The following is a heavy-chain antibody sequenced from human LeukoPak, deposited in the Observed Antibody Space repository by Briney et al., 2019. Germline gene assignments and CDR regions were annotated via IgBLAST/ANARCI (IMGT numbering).Heavy chain of an antibody. Sequence: ASVKLSCNHSATHLTIHQPIQPSKAPGQGLELMGWINPNSGGTSYAQKFQGRVTMTRDTSVTTAYMELSRRGSPHTGFHSGARFPVHDVPFHHWGQGTLVTVSS. J-gene: IGHJ1*01. CDR2: INPNSGGT. CDR1: ATHLTIHQ. CDR3: ARFPVHDVPFHH. D-gene: IGHD5/OR15-5a*01. V-gene: IGHV1-2*02.